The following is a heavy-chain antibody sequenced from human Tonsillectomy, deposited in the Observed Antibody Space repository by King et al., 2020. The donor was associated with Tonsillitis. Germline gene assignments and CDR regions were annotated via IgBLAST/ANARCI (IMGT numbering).Heavy chain of an antibody. CDR1: GFTFSSYA. CDR3: ARDGLSGFDY. Sequence: VQLVESGGGVVQPGRSLRLSCAASGFTFSSYAMHWVRQAPGKGLEWVAVISYDGRNKYYADSVKGRFTISRDNSKNTLYLQMNSLRAEDTAVYYCARDGLSGFDYWGQGTLVTVSS. J-gene: IGHJ4*02. V-gene: IGHV3-30*04. D-gene: IGHD3-3*01. CDR2: ISYDGRNK.